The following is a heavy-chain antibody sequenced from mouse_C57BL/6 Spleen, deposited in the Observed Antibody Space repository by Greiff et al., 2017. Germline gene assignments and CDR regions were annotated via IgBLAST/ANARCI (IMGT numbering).Heavy chain of an antibody. CDR1: GYTFTSYW. CDR3: ARPTVAPFAY. D-gene: IGHD1-1*01. J-gene: IGHJ3*01. CDR2: IDPTDSST. V-gene: IGHV1-59*01. Sequence: VQLQQPGAELVRPGTSVKLSCKASGYTFTSYWMHWVKQRPGQGLEWIGVIDPTDSSTNYNQKFKGKATLTVDTSSSTAYMQLSSRTSEDSAVYYCARPTVAPFAYWGQGTLVTVSA.